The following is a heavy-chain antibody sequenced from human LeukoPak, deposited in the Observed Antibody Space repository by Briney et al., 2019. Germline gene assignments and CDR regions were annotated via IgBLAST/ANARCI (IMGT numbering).Heavy chain of an antibody. V-gene: IGHV3-23*01. CDR2: ISSGGGNS. D-gene: IGHD3-22*01. J-gene: IGHJ3*02. CDR3: ARDQAAVYYYDSSGYPHAFDI. CDR1: GFTFRNYA. Sequence: GGSLRLSCAASGFTFRNYAMNWVRQAPGKGLEWVSVISSGGGNSYYADSVKGRFTISRDNSRNTVYLQMNSLRAEDTAVYFCARDQAAVYYYDSSGYPHAFDIWGQGTMVTVSS.